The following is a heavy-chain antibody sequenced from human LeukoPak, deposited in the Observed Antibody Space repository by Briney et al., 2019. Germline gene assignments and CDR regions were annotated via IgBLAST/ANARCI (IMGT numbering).Heavy chain of an antibody. J-gene: IGHJ6*03. CDR1: GFTFSSYW. V-gene: IGHV3-7*01. CDR2: IKQGGSEK. Sequence: GGSLRLSCAASGFTFSSYWMSWVRQAPGKGLEWVANIKQGGSEKYYVDSVKGRFTISRDNAKNSLYLQMNSLRAEDTAVYYCAQTYYDFWSGYYATGDYHYYYMDVWGKGTTVTVSS. CDR3: AQTYYDFWSGYYATGDYHYYYMDV. D-gene: IGHD3-3*01.